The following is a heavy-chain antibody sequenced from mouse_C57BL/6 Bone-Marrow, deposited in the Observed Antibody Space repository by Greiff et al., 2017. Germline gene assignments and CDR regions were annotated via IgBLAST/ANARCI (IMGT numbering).Heavy chain of an antibody. D-gene: IGHD2-1*01. J-gene: IGHJ3*01. CDR1: GYSFTGYY. Sequence: EVQLQQSGPELVKPGASVKISCKASGYSFTGYYMNWVKQSPEKSLEWIGEINPSTGGTTYNQKFKAKATLTVDKSSSTAYMQLKSLTSEDSAVYYCARSGYGNYEAYWGQGTLVTVSA. CDR2: INPSTGGT. CDR3: ARSGYGNYEAY. V-gene: IGHV1-42*01.